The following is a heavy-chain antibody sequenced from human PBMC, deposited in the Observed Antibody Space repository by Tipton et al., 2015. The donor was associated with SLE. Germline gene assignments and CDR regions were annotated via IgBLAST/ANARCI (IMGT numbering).Heavy chain of an antibody. CDR2: IYYSGST. D-gene: IGHD3-22*01. V-gene: IGHV4-39*07. Sequence: TLSLTCTVSGGSISSSSYYWGWIRQPPGKGLEWIGSIYYSGSTNYNPSLKSRVTISVDTSKNQFSLKLSSVTAADTAVYYCARGFRGITMIVVVITSYFDYWGQGTLVTVSS. J-gene: IGHJ4*02. CDR1: GGSISSSSYY. CDR3: ARGFRGITMIVVVITSYFDY.